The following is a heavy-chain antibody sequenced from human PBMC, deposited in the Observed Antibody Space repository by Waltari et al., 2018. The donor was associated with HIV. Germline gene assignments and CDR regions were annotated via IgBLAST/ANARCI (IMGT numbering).Heavy chain of an antibody. CDR3: AKLSHIAVAGTIDY. Sequence: EVQLLESGGGLVQPGGSLRLSCAASEFTFTKYAMNWVRQAPGKGLEWVSAISGSGGIAYYSDSVKGRFTISRDNSKNTLFLQMDSLRAEDTAIYYCAKLSHIAVAGTIDYWGQGTLVTVSA. D-gene: IGHD6-19*01. J-gene: IGHJ4*02. CDR2: ISGSGGIA. CDR1: EFTFTKYA. V-gene: IGHV3-23*01.